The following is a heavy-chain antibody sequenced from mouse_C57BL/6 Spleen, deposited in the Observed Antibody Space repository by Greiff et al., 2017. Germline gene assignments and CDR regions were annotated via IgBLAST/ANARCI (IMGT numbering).Heavy chain of an antibody. V-gene: IGHV5-16*01. CDR3: ASIYYDYAWFAY. D-gene: IGHD2-4*01. J-gene: IGHJ3*01. Sequence: DVHLVESEGGLVQPGSSMKLSCTASGFTFSDYYMAWVRQVPEKGLEWVANINYDGSSTYYLDSLKSRFIISRDNAKNILYLQMSSLKSEDTATYYCASIYYDYAWFAYWGQGTLVTVSA. CDR1: GFTFSDYY. CDR2: INYDGSST.